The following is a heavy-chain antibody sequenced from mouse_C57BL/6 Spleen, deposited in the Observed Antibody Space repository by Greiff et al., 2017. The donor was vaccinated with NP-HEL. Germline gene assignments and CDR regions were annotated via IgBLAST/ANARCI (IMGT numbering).Heavy chain of an antibody. Sequence: EVKLVESGGGLVKPGGSLKLSCAASGFTFSSYTMSWVRQTPEKRLEWVATISGGGGNTYYPDSVKGRFTISRDNAKNTMYLQMSSLRSEDTALYYCARHGDYDSYFDYWGQGTTLTVAS. D-gene: IGHD2-4*01. J-gene: IGHJ2*01. CDR3: ARHGDYDSYFDY. CDR2: ISGGGGNT. V-gene: IGHV5-9*01. CDR1: GFTFSSYT.